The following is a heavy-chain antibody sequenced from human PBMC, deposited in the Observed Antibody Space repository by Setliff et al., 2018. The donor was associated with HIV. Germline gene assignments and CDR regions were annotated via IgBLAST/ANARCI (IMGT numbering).Heavy chain of an antibody. D-gene: IGHD3-22*01. CDR2: ISSSSSTI. V-gene: IGHV3-48*04. CDR3: ARDLSYDYDRSSDTFDY. J-gene: IGHJ4*02. CDR1: GFAFSNYN. Sequence: GGSLRLSCAASGFAFSNYNMNWVRQAPGKGLEWVPYISSSSSTIYYADSVKGRFTISRDNAKNTLYLQMNSLRAEDTAVYYCARDLSYDYDRSSDTFDYWGQGTLVTVSS.